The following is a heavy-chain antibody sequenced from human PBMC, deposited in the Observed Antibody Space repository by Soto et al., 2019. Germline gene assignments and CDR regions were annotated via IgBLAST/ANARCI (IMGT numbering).Heavy chain of an antibody. J-gene: IGHJ4*02. V-gene: IGHV4-31*03. CDR3: ARGKFSGGYYFDY. D-gene: IGHD5-12*01. CDR1: GCSIRSGCYY. CDR2: IYYSGST. Sequence: SETLSLTCSFSGCSIRSGCYYLSWIRQHPGKGLEWIGYIYYSGSTYYNPSLKSRVTISVDTSKNQFSLKLSSVTAADTAVYYCARGKFSGGYYFDYWGQGTLVTVSS.